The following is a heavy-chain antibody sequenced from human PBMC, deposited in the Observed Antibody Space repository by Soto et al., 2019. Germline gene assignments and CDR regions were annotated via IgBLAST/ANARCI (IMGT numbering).Heavy chain of an antibody. J-gene: IGHJ4*02. CDR2: LTGSSSNI. CDR3: ANGRATYGLLTHDY. D-gene: IGHD3-10*01. CDR1: GFSFRNYA. Sequence: EVQLLESGGGLVQPRGSLRLSCAASGFSFRNYAMSWVRQAPGKGLEWISTLTGSSSNIYYADSVKGRFAISRDNSRNTLYLHMNSLTAEDTAVYYCANGRATYGLLTHDYWGQGTLVNVSS. V-gene: IGHV3-23*01.